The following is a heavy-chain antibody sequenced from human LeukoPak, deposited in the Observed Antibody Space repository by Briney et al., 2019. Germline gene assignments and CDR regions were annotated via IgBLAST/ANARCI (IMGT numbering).Heavy chain of an antibody. Sequence: WETLSLPCTVCGGSISSPYWSGIRKTTGRGLEWIGYIYYSGSTNYNPSLKSRVTISVDTSKNQFSLKLSSVTAADTAVYYCARKGSPPGYMDVWGKGTTVTVSS. CDR2: IYYSGST. CDR3: ARKGSPPGYMDV. J-gene: IGHJ6*03. CDR1: GGSISSPY. D-gene: IGHD6-6*01. V-gene: IGHV4-59*11.